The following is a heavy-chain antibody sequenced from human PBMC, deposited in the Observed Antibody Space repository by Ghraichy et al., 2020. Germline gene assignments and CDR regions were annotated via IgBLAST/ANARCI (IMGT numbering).Heavy chain of an antibody. CDR2: ISSSSSYI. J-gene: IGHJ4*02. CDR3: ARDRMVYAAFDY. CDR1: GFTFSSYS. Sequence: GESLNISCAASGFTFSSYSMNWVRQAPGKGLEWVSSISSSSSYIYYADSVKGRFTISRENAKNSLYLQMNSLRAEDTAVYYCARDRMVYAAFDYWGQGTLVTVSS. D-gene: IGHD2-8*01. V-gene: IGHV3-21*01.